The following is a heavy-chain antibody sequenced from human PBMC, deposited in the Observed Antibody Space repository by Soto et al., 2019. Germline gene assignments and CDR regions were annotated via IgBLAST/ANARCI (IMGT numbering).Heavy chain of an antibody. V-gene: IGHV4-59*13. CDR2: VYHTGST. CDR3: ARRLFGSGWTLHX. Sequence: SETLSLTCDVSGASITTYYWSRIRQAPGKGLEWIGNVYHTGSTDYNSSLRSRVTISVDTSKNQFSLNMNSVTAADTAVYYCARRLFGSGWTLHXWGQVALVPVSX. J-gene: IGHJ4*02. CDR1: GASITTYY. D-gene: IGHD6-19*01.